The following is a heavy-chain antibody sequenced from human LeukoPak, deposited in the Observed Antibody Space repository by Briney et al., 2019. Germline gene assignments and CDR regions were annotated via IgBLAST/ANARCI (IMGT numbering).Heavy chain of an antibody. CDR1: GGPIASPHHY. D-gene: IGHD6-13*01. V-gene: IGHV4-39*07. CDR2: MYYSGST. J-gene: IGHJ5*02. CDR3: ANQARIAAALNYFDP. Sequence: SETLSLTCTVSGGPIASPHHYWGWIRQPPGKGLEWIGSMYYSGSTYYNPSLKSRVTISVDTSKNQFSLKLSSVTAADTAVYYCANQARIAAALNYFDPWGQGTLVTVSS.